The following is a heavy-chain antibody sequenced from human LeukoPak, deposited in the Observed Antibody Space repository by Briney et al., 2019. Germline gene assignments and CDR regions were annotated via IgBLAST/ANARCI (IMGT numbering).Heavy chain of an antibody. V-gene: IGHV3-23*01. Sequence: GGSLRLSCAASGFTFSSHTMSWVRQAPGKGLEWVSTIGGSGGGTYYADSVKGRFTISRDNSKNTLYLQMNSLRVEDTAVYYCTKPDCPSTSCYTLDYWGQGILVTVSS. CDR2: IGGSGGGT. CDR1: GFTFSSHT. CDR3: TKPDCPSTSCYTLDY. J-gene: IGHJ4*02. D-gene: IGHD2-2*02.